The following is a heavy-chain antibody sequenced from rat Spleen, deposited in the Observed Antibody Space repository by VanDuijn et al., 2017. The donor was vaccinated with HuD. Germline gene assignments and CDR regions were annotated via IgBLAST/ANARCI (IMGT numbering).Heavy chain of an antibody. CDR2: MWSAGNT. CDR1: GFSLTDYS. D-gene: IGHD1-12*02. CDR3: TRWTVADGTYYAYVMDA. V-gene: IGHV2S63*01. Sequence: EVQLKESGPGLVQPSQTLSLTCTVSGFSLTDYSVHWVRQPPGKGLEWMGIMWSAGNTAYNSALESRLTSSTDTSKSQVFFKMNRLQTEDTSIYYCTRWTVADGTYYAYVMDAWGQGASVTVSS. J-gene: IGHJ4*01.